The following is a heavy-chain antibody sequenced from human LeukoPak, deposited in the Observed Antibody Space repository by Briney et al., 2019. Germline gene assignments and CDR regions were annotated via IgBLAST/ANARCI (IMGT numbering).Heavy chain of an antibody. Sequence: PSETLSLTCAVYGGSFSGYYWSWIRQPPGKGLEWIGYIYYIGSTNYNPSLKSRVTISVDTSKNHFSLKLTSVTAADTAVYYCARSQSGSYYFYMDVWGKGTTVTVSS. V-gene: IGHV4-59*01. D-gene: IGHD1-26*01. CDR2: IYYIGST. J-gene: IGHJ6*03. CDR3: ARSQSGSYYFYMDV. CDR1: GGSFSGYY.